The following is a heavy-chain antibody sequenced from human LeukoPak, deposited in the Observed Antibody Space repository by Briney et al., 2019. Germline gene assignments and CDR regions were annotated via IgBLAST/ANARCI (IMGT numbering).Heavy chain of an antibody. D-gene: IGHD3-22*01. CDR1: GGTFSSYA. CDR3: VADYDSSGYYDY. CDR2: IIPILGIA. J-gene: IGHJ4*02. V-gene: IGHV1-69*04. Sequence: ASVKVSCKASGGTFSSYAISWVRQAPGQGLEWMGRIIPILGIANYAQKFQGRVTITADKSTSTAYMELSSLRSEDTAVYYCVADYDSSGYYDYWGQGTLVTVSS.